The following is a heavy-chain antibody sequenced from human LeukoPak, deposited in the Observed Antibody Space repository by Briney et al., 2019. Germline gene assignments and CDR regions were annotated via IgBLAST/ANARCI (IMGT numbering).Heavy chain of an antibody. D-gene: IGHD3-3*01. CDR3: ASRSSIWSGYQDTLYYFDS. J-gene: IGHJ4*02. CDR1: GGSISSYY. V-gene: IGHV4-59*01. Sequence: SQTLSLTCTVSGGSISSYYWSWIWQPPGKRLEWSGHIYYSGSTNYNPSLKSRVTISVDTSKNQFSLKLSSVTAADTAVYYCASRSSIWSGYQDTLYYFDSWGQGTLVTVSS. CDR2: IYYSGST.